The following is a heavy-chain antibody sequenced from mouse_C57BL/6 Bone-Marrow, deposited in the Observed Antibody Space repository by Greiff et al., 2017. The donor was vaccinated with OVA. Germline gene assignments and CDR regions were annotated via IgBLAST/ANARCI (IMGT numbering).Heavy chain of an antibody. J-gene: IGHJ3*01. V-gene: IGHV1-81*01. Sequence: QVQLKESGAELARPGASVKLSCKASGYTFTSYGISWVKQRTGQGLEWIGEIYPRSGNTYSNEKFKGKATLTADKSSSTAYIERRSLTSEDSAVYFCAREPGGSNYVGFAYWGQGTLVTVSA. CDR2: IYPRSGNT. CDR1: GYTFTSYG. D-gene: IGHD2-5*01. CDR3: AREPGGSNYVGFAY.